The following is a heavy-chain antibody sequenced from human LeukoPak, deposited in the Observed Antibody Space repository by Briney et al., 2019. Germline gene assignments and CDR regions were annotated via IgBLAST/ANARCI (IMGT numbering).Heavy chain of an antibody. J-gene: IGHJ4*02. CDR3: ANDLGWIQLNLG. Sequence: GGSLRLSCAASGFTFSRNGMTWVRQAPGKGLEWVSAISGSGGSTYYADSVKGRFTISRDNSKNTLYLQMNSLRAEGTAVYYCANDLGWIQLNLGRGQGTLVTVSS. CDR1: GFTFSRNG. V-gene: IGHV3-23*01. D-gene: IGHD5-18*01. CDR2: ISGSGGST.